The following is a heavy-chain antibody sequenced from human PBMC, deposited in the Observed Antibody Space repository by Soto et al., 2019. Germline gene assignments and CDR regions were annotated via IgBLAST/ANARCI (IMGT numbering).Heavy chain of an antibody. CDR2: IYPGDSDT. CDR1: GYSFAGYW. V-gene: IGHV5-51*01. Sequence: PGESLKISCKGSGYSFAGYWITWVRQKPGKGLEWMGRIYPGDSDTRYSPSFQGQVTISADKSISTAYLQWSSLKASDTAMYYCARHIGSGGKGYSYGAYYYYYGMDVWGQGTTVTVYS. CDR3: ARHIGSGGKGYSYGAYYYYYGMDV. D-gene: IGHD5-18*01. J-gene: IGHJ6*02.